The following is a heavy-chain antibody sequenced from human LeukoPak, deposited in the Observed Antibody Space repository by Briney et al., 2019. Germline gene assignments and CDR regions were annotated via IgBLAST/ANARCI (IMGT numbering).Heavy chain of an antibody. D-gene: IGHD4-17*01. J-gene: IGHJ6*03. CDR3: ARGRRTARGARYYYYYYMDV. CDR2: INSNGGST. CDR1: GFTFSSYW. Sequence: PGGSLRLSCAASGFTFSSYWMHWVRQAPGKGLVWVSRINSNGGSTYYANSVKGRFTISRDNSKNTLYLQMGSLRAEDMAVYYCARGRRTARGARYYYYYYMDVWGKGTTVTVSS. V-gene: IGHV3-64*01.